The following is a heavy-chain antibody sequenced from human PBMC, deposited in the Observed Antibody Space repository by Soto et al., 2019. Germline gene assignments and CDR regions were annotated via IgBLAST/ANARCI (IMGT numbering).Heavy chain of an antibody. CDR3: ARELHHNYYDSSGYSRD. D-gene: IGHD3-22*01. CDR2: ISYDGSNK. J-gene: IGHJ4*02. CDR1: GFTFSSYA. V-gene: IGHV3-30-3*01. Sequence: GGSLRLSCAASGFTFSSYAMHWVRQAPGKGLEWVAVISYDGSNKYYADSVKGRFTISRDNSKNTLYLQMNSLRAEDTAVYYCARELHHNYYDSSGYSRDWGQGTLVTVSS.